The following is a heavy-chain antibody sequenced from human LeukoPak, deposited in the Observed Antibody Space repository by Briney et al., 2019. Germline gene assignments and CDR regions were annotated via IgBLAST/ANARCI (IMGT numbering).Heavy chain of an antibody. J-gene: IGHJ6*03. CDR2: IVVGSGNT. D-gene: IGHD3-3*01. V-gene: IGHV1-58*02. CDR3: AADFWSGYYGGGYYCYYMDV. Sequence: SVKVSCKASGFTFTSSAMQWVRQARGQRLEWIGWIVVGSGNTNYAQKFQERVTITRDMSTSTAYMELSSLRSEDTAVYYCAADFWSGYYGGGYYCYYMDVWGKGTTVTVSS. CDR1: GFTFTSSA.